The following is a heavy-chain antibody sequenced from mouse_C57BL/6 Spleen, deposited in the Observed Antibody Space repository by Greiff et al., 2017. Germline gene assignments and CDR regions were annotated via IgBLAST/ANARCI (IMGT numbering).Heavy chain of an antibody. Sequence: ESGPGLVKPSQSLSLTCSVTGYSITSGYYWNWIRQFPGNKLEWMGYISYDGSNNYNPSLKNRISITRDTSKNQFFLKLNSVTTEDTATYYCASWYYGSSYYFDYWGQGTTLTVSS. J-gene: IGHJ2*01. V-gene: IGHV3-6*01. CDR3: ASWYYGSSYYFDY. D-gene: IGHD1-1*01. CDR1: GYSITSGYY. CDR2: ISYDGSN.